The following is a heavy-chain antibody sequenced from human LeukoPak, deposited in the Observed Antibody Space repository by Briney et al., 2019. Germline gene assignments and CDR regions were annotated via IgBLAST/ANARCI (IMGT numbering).Heavy chain of an antibody. CDR2: ITASGTAM. J-gene: IGHJ5*02. V-gene: IGHV3-48*01. CDR1: GFTFSSYS. D-gene: IGHD3-22*01. CDR3: AKDPSYDYDSSGPFDP. Sequence: GGSLRLSCAASGFTFSSYSMNWVRQAPGKGLEWVSHITASGTAMFYADSVKGRFTISRDNAKNSLYLQMNSLRAEDTALYYCAKDPSYDYDSSGPFDPWGQGTLVTVSS.